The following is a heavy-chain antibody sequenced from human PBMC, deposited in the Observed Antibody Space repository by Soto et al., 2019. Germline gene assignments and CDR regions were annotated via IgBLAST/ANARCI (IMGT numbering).Heavy chain of an antibody. CDR2: INGGGDVK. D-gene: IGHD3-3*01. J-gene: IGHJ5*01. CDR1: GFAFANYE. Sequence: PAGSLSLSCAASGFAFANYELHWVRQAPWKGLDWVAYINGGGDVKYYADSVEGRFTISRDNAKNALFLQMDNLRAEDTAIYYCARLSGDGFWKSYSPYNLFESWGQGALVTVSS. V-gene: IGHV3-48*03. CDR3: ARLSGDGFWKSYSPYNLFES.